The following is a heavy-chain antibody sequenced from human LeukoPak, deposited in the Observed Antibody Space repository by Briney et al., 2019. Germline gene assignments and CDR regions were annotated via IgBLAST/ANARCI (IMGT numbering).Heavy chain of an antibody. D-gene: IGHD6-13*01. Sequence: GGSLRLSCAASGFTFSSYSMNWVRQAPGKGLEWVSSISSSSSYIYYADSVKGRFTISGDNAKNSLYLQMNSLRAEDTAVYYCARDPTAAGANWFDPWGQGTLVTVSS. CDR2: ISSSSSYI. V-gene: IGHV3-21*01. CDR1: GFTFSSYS. CDR3: ARDPTAAGANWFDP. J-gene: IGHJ5*02.